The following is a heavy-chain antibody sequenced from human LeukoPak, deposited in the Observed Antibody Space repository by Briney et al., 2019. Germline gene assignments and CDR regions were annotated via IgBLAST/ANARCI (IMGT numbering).Heavy chain of an antibody. V-gene: IGHV3-23*01. CDR2: ISGSGGST. Sequence: GGSPRLSCAASGFTVSSNYMSWVRQAPGKGLEWVSTISGSGGSTYYADSVKGRFTISRDNSKNTLYLQMNSLRADDTAIYYCAKGAYHDDWGQGTLVTVSS. D-gene: IGHD3-3*01. J-gene: IGHJ4*02. CDR1: GFTVSSNY. CDR3: AKGAYHDD.